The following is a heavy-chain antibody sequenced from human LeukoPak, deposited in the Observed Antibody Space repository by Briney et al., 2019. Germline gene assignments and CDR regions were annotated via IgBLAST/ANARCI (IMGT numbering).Heavy chain of an antibody. V-gene: IGHV3-74*01. CDR3: AKDHYWSIDY. CDR2: IKGDGIST. Sequence: GGSLRLSCAASGFDFSSNWMHRVRHAPGQGLVWVSRIKGDGISTNYADSVKGRFTISRDIAKNTLYLQMNSLRAEDTGVYYCAKDHYWSIDYWGRGTLVTVSS. J-gene: IGHJ4*02. D-gene: IGHD3-3*01. CDR1: GFDFSSNW.